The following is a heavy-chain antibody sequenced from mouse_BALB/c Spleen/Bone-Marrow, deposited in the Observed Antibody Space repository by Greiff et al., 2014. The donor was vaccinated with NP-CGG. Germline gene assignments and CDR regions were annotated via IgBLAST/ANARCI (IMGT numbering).Heavy chain of an antibody. D-gene: IGHD2-2*01. CDR1: GYAFTNYL. Sequence: LVESGAELVRPGTSVKVSCEASGYAFTNYLIEWVKQRPGQGLEWIGVINPGSGSSNYNENFKGKATLTADRSSSTAYMLLSSLTSDDSAVYFCARSRGYDVGPFAFWGQGTLVTVSA. V-gene: IGHV1-54*01. CDR2: INPGSGSS. CDR3: ARSRGYDVGPFAF. J-gene: IGHJ3*01.